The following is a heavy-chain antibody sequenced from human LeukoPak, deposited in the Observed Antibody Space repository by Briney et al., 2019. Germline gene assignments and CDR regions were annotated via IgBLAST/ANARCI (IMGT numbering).Heavy chain of an antibody. J-gene: IGHJ5*02. Sequence: SVKVSCKASGGTFSSYAISWVRQAPGQGLEWMGGIIPIFGTANYAQKFQGRVTITADKSTSTAYMELSSLRSEDTAVYYCARKGDYGDNYWFDPWGQGTLVTVSS. V-gene: IGHV1-69*06. CDR2: IIPIFGTA. CDR1: GGTFSSYA. CDR3: ARKGDYGDNYWFDP. D-gene: IGHD4-17*01.